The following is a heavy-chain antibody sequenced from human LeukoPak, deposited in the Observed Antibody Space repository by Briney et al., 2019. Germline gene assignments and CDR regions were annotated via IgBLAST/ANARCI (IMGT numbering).Heavy chain of an antibody. J-gene: IGHJ6*02. V-gene: IGHV4-59*01. CDR1: GGSISSYY. Sequence: SETLSLTCTVSGGSISSYYWSWIRQPPGKGLEWIGYIYYSGSTNYNPSLKSRVTISVDTSKNQFSLKLSSVTAADTAVYYSAREVVGADYYYGMDVWGQGTTVTVSS. CDR2: IYYSGST. CDR3: AREVVGADYYYGMDV. D-gene: IGHD1-26*01.